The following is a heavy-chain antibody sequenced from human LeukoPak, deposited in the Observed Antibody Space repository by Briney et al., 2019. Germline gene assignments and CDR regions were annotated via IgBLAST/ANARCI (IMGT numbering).Heavy chain of an antibody. CDR2: IKQDGSEK. Sequence: PGGSLRLSCAASGFTFSNYWMSWVRQAPGKGLEWVANIKQDGSEKYYVDSVKGRFTISRDNAKNSLYLQMNSLRAEDAALYYCARGITTDYWGQGTLVPVSS. CDR3: ARGITTDY. CDR1: GFTFSNYW. V-gene: IGHV3-7*01. J-gene: IGHJ4*02. D-gene: IGHD3-22*01.